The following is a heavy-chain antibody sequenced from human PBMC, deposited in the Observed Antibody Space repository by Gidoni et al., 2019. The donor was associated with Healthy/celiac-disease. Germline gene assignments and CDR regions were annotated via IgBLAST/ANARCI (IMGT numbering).Heavy chain of an antibody. V-gene: IGHV1-46*01. D-gene: IGHD5-18*01. Sequence: QVQLVQSGAEVKKPGASVKGSCKASGYTFTSYYMHWVRQAPGQGLEWMGVINPSGGSTSYAQKFQGRVTMTRDTSTSTVYMELSSLRSEDTAVYYCARDWVQLWWSLDYWGQGTLVTVSS. CDR1: GYTFTSYY. J-gene: IGHJ4*02. CDR2: INPSGGST. CDR3: ARDWVQLWWSLDY.